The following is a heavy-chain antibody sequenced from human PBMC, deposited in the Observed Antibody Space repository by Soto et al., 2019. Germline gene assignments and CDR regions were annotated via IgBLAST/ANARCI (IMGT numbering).Heavy chain of an antibody. CDR3: ARSQGGSSSLVIFYYDYYGMDV. Sequence: QVQLVQSGAEVKKPGSSVKVSCKAPGGTFSSYAISWVRQAPGQGLEWMGGIIPIFGTAKYAQQCQGRVTITADDSTSTCYMELRSLRSEDTAVYYCARSQGGSSSLVIFYYDYYGMDVWGQGTTVTVSS. V-gene: IGHV1-69*01. CDR1: GGTFSSYA. J-gene: IGHJ6*02. CDR2: IIPIFGTA. D-gene: IGHD2-15*01.